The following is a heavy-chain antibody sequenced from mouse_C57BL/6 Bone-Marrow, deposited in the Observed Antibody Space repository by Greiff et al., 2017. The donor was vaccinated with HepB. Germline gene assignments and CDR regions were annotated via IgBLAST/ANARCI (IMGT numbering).Heavy chain of an antibody. V-gene: IGHV1-18*01. CDR2: INPNNGGN. CDR1: GYTFTDYN. D-gene: IGHD2-4*01. CDR3: ARGDYDRFAY. J-gene: IGHJ3*01. Sequence: EVQLQQSGPELVKPGASVKIPCKASGYTFTDYNMDWVKQSHGKSLEWIGDINPNNGGNIYNQKFKGKATLAVDKSSSTAYMERRSLTSEDTAVYYCARGDYDRFAYWGQGTLVTVSA.